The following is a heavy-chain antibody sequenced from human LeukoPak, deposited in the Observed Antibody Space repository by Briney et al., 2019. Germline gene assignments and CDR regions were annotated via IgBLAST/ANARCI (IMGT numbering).Heavy chain of an antibody. CDR2: ISSSSSYI. CDR3: ALDTTSWFEF. V-gene: IGHV3-21*01. Sequence: GGSLRLSCAASGFTFSSYSMNWVRQAPGKGLEWVSSISSSSSYIYYADSVKGRFTLSRDNSKNTLSLQMYSLRVEDTAVYYCALDTTSWFEFWGQGTLVTVSS. D-gene: IGHD1-14*01. J-gene: IGHJ5*01. CDR1: GFTFSSYS.